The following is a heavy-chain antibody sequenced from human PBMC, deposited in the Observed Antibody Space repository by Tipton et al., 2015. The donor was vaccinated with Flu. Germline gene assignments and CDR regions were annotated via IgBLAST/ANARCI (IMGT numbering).Heavy chain of an antibody. CDR1: GGSISSGDYF. CDR3: ARDDCTNGVCYKAYY. Sequence: LRLSCTVSGGSISSGDYFWSWIRQPPGKGLEWIGYIYYSGSTYYNPSLKSRVTISVDTSKNQFSLKLSSVTAADTAVYYCARDDCTNGVCYKAYYWGQGPLVTVSS. J-gene: IGHJ4*02. D-gene: IGHD2-8*01. CDR2: IYYSGST. V-gene: IGHV4-30-4*01.